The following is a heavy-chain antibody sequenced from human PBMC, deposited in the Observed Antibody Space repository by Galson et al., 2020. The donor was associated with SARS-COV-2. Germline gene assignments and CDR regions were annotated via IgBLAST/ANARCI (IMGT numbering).Heavy chain of an antibody. J-gene: IGHJ3*02. Sequence: ETSETLSLTCSVSGGSISNEGYYWGWIRQHPGKGLEWIAYIYFTGSAYYNPSLKSRVTISVDTSKNQFSLRLSSVTAADTAVYYCARDNRVAAVKRGAVDIWGQGTLVTVSS. CDR1: GGSISNEGYY. V-gene: IGHV4-31*03. CDR2: IYFTGSA. D-gene: IGHD6-13*01. CDR3: ARDNRVAAVKRGAVDI.